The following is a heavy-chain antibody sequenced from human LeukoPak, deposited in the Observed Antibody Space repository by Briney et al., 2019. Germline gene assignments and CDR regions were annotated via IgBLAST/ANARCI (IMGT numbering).Heavy chain of an antibody. CDR3: AKDPSQRVVPAAPFDY. CDR1: GFTFSSYA. Sequence: GGSLRLSCAASGFTFSSYAMSWVRQAPGKGLEWVSAISGSGGSTYYADSVKGRFTISRDNSKNTLYLQMNSLRAEDTAVYYCAKDPSQRVVPAAPFDYWGQGTLVTVSS. D-gene: IGHD2-2*01. CDR2: ISGSGGST. V-gene: IGHV3-23*01. J-gene: IGHJ4*02.